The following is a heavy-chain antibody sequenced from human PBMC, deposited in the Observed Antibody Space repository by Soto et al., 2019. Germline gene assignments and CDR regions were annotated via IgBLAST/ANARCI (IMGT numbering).Heavy chain of an antibody. J-gene: IGHJ4*02. Sequence: GGSLRLSCAASGFTFSSYGMHWVRQAPGKGLEWVSAISGSGGSTYYADSVKGRFTISRDNSKNTLYLQMNSLRAEDTAVYYCAKDSIMITFGGVIDFDYWGQGTLVTVSS. CDR1: GFTFSSYG. D-gene: IGHD3-16*02. CDR2: ISGSGGST. V-gene: IGHV3-23*01. CDR3: AKDSIMITFGGVIDFDY.